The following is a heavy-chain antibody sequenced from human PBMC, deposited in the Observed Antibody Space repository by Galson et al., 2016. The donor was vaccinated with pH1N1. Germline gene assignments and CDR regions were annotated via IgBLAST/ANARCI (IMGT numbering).Heavy chain of an antibody. D-gene: IGHD7-27*01. CDR1: GYTFTAHY. CDR2: INPDGTDI. CDR3: TRDRFHNGEKVFDV. J-gene: IGHJ3*01. Sequence: SVKVSCKAFGYTFTAHYVHWVRQAPGQGLECMGYINPDGTDIKYVQKFRGRVTMTTDTSLRTAFLDLSGLRSDDTAIYYCTRDRFHNGEKVFDVWGQGTVVTVSS. V-gene: IGHV1-2*02.